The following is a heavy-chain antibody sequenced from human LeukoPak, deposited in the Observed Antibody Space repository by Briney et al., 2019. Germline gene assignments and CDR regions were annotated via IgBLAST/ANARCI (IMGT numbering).Heavy chain of an antibody. CDR3: GRAFPPLRTSSAGDL. D-gene: IGHD3-16*01. Sequence: GGSLRLSCSASGFTFSDYDMTWVRQAPGKGLEWVSSISVLSSHIYYGDSVKGRFSISRDNAKNSLYLQMNSLGAEATAVYYCGRAFPPLRTSSAGDLWGQGTLVTVSS. CDR1: GFTFSDYD. CDR2: ISVLSSHI. J-gene: IGHJ4*02. V-gene: IGHV3-21*01.